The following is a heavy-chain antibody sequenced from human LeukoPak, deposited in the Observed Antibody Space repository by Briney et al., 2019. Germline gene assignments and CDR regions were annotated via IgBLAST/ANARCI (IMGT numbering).Heavy chain of an antibody. Sequence: ESLKISCKGSGYSFTSYWIGWVRQMPGKGLEWMGIIYPGDSDTRYSPSFQGQVTISADKSISTAYLQWSSLKASDTAMYYCAIQGYYDSSGYPLLDYWGQGTLVTVSS. CDR1: GYSFTSYW. V-gene: IGHV5-51*01. D-gene: IGHD3-22*01. CDR2: IYPGDSDT. CDR3: AIQGYYDSSGYPLLDY. J-gene: IGHJ4*02.